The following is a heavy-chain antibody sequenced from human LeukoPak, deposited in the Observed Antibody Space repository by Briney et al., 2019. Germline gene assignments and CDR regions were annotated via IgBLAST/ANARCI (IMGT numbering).Heavy chain of an antibody. Sequence: PGGSLRLSCAAPGFTLSTYAMSWVRQAPGKGLEWVSTISDSGGTTYYADSVKGRFTISRDNSKNTVYLHMNSLRAEDTAVYYCAKMVGGISGPFDYWGQGTLVTVSS. V-gene: IGHV3-23*01. CDR3: AKMVGGISGPFDY. CDR1: GFTLSTYA. J-gene: IGHJ4*02. CDR2: ISDSGGTT. D-gene: IGHD3/OR15-3a*01.